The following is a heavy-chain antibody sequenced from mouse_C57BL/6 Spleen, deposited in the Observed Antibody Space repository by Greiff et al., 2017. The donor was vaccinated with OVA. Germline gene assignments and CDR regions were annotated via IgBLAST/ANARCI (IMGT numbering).Heavy chain of an antibody. V-gene: IGHV1-72*01. CDR2: IDPNGGGT. CDR3: ERPVYYGSSYRCDMDY. D-gene: IGHD1-1*01. CDR1: GYTFTSYW. Sequence: VQLQQPGAELVKPGASVKLSCKASGYTFTSYWMHWVKQRPGRGLEWIGRIDPNGGGTKYNEKFKSKATLTVDKPSSTAYMQLSSLTSEESAVYYCERPVYYGSSYRCDMDYWGQGTSVTVAS. J-gene: IGHJ4*01.